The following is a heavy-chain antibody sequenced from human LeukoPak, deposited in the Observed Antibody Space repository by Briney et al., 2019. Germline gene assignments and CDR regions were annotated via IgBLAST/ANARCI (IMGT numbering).Heavy chain of an antibody. Sequence: GGSLRLSCAASGFTLRSYGMHSVRQAPGKGLEWGSVISYAVGNKSSADSVKGRFTISRDNSKNTLYLQMNSLRAEDTAVYYCAAFGNADYWGQGTLVTVSS. V-gene: IGHV3-30*03. J-gene: IGHJ4*02. CDR2: ISYAVGNK. CDR1: GFTLRSYG. CDR3: AAFGNADY. D-gene: IGHD4-23*01.